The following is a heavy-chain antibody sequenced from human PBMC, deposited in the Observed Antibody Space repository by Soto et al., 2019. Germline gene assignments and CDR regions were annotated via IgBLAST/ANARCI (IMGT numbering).Heavy chain of an antibody. Sequence: PGGTLRLSCAASGFTFSSDGMHWVRQAPGKGLEWVAVISYDGSNKYYADSVKGRFTISRDNSKNTLYLQMNSLRAEDTAVYYCARNLGSSYYYGMDVWGQGTTVTVSS. D-gene: IGHD1-26*01. J-gene: IGHJ6*02. CDR3: ARNLGSSYYYGMDV. CDR2: ISYDGSNK. V-gene: IGHV3-30*03. CDR1: GFTFSSDG.